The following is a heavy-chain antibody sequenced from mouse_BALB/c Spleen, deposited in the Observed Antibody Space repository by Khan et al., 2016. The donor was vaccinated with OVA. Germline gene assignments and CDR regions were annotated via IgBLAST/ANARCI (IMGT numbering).Heavy chain of an antibody. V-gene: IGHV1S41*01. Sequence: DLVKPGASVKLSCKASGYTFTSYWITWIKQRPGQGLEWIGRIAPGTGSCYYSEMFKGKATLTVDTSSNTAYIQLSSLSSEDSAVYFCARAMGGKVPLDYWGQGTTLTVSS. CDR1: GYTFTSYW. J-gene: IGHJ2*01. CDR2: IAPGTGSC. D-gene: IGHD1-1*02. CDR3: ARAMGGKVPLDY.